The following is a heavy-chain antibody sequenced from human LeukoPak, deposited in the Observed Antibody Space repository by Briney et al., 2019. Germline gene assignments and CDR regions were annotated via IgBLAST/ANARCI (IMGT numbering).Heavy chain of an antibody. V-gene: IGHV3-11*01. CDR3: ARGLATIRAFDY. CDR2: ISSSGSTI. CDR1: GFTFSNYY. D-gene: IGHD5-24*01. Sequence: GGSLRLSCAASGFTFSNYYMSWIRQAPGKGLEWVSYISSSGSTIYYADSVKGRFTISRDNAKNTLYLQMNSLRAEDTAVYYCARGLATIRAFDYWGQGTLVTVSS. J-gene: IGHJ4*02.